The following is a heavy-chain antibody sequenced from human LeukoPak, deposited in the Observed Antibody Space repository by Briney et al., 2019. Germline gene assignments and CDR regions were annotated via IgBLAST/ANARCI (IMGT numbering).Heavy chain of an antibody. J-gene: IGHJ4*02. D-gene: IGHD1-26*01. Sequence: GGSLRLSCAASEFSVGSNYMTWVRQAPGKGLEWVSLIYSGGSTYYADSVKGRFTISRDNSKNTLYLQMNSLRAEDTAVYYCARDRSGSYVHWGQGTLVTVSS. CDR1: EFSVGSNY. CDR3: ARDRSGSYVH. CDR2: IYSGGST. V-gene: IGHV3-66*01.